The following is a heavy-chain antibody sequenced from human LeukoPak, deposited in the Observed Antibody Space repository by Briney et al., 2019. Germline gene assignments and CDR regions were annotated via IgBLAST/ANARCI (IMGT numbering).Heavy chain of an antibody. D-gene: IGHD3-3*01. Sequence: SETLSLTCTVAGVSITDFHWSWLRQSPGKGLEWIGWITNSGDANYNPSLESRLAISGDTSKSQLSLKLSSVTAADTAVYYCAANRFWSGSDPPFYYYYGMDVWGQGTTVTVSS. V-gene: IGHV4-4*08. J-gene: IGHJ6*02. CDR2: ITNSGDA. CDR1: GVSITDFH. CDR3: AANRFWSGSDPPFYYYYGMDV.